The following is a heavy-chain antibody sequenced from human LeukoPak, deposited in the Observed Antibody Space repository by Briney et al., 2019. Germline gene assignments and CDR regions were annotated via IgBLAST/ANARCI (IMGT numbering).Heavy chain of an antibody. V-gene: IGHV4-4*07. CDR2: FYARGNT. J-gene: IGHJ3*02. D-gene: IGHD3-10*01. CDR1: GGSISNYY. Sequence: PSETLSLTCNVSGGSISNYYWNWIRQPAGKGLEWIGRFYARGNTNYNPSLKSRVTMSVDTSKNQLSLKLNSVTAADTAVYYCAKSNGYGLVDIWGQGTMVTVSS. CDR3: AKSNGYGLVDI.